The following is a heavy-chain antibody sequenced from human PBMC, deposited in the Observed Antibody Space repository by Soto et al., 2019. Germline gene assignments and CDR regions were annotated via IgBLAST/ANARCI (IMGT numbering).Heavy chain of an antibody. CDR3: ARTEGGNNVDIVATITGDHERRNAFDI. D-gene: IGHD5-12*01. CDR2: IYYSGST. Sequence: SETLSLTCTVSGGSISSSSYYWGWIRQPPGKGLEWIGSIYYSGSTYYNPSLKSRVTISVDTSKNQFSLKLSSVTAADTAVYYCARTEGGNNVDIVATITGDHERRNAFDIWGQGTMVTVS. J-gene: IGHJ3*02. V-gene: IGHV4-39*01. CDR1: GGSISSSSYY.